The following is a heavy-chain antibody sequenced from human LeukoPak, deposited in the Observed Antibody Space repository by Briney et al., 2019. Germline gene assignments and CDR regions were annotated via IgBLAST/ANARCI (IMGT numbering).Heavy chain of an antibody. V-gene: IGHV3-9*01. CDR3: ARGDSSGWGLDY. D-gene: IGHD6-19*01. CDR2: ISWNSGSI. Sequence: GGSLRLSCAASGFTFDDYAMHWVRQAPGKGLEWVSGISWNSGSIGYADSVKGRFTISRDNAKNSLYLQMTSLRAGDTAVYYCARGDSSGWGLDYWGQGILVTVSS. CDR1: GFTFDDYA. J-gene: IGHJ4*02.